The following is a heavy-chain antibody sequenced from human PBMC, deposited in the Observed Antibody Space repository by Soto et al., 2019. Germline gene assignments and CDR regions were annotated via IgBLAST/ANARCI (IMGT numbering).Heavy chain of an antibody. CDR3: ARERETYYDFWSGYYGSPNYWFDP. V-gene: IGHV4-34*01. D-gene: IGHD3-3*01. CDR2: INHSGST. J-gene: IGHJ5*02. CDR1: GGSFSGYY. Sequence: SETLYLTCAVYGGSFSGYYWSWIRQPPGRGLEWIGEINHSGSTNYNPSLKSRVTISVDTSKNQFSLKLSSVTAADTAVYYCARERETYYDFWSGYYGSPNYWFDPWGQGTLVTVSS.